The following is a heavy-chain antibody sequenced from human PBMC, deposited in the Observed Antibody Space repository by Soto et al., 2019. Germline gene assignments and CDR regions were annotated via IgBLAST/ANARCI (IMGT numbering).Heavy chain of an antibody. CDR1: GYTFSSYA. CDR3: ARAPYYYDSSGYYYD. D-gene: IGHD3-22*01. V-gene: IGHV1-3*01. CDR2: INAGNGYT. J-gene: IGHJ4*02. Sequence: ASVKVSCKASGYTFSSYAIHWVRQAPGQRLEWMGWINAGNGYTEYSQKFQGRVSITRDTSASTAYMELSSLRSEDTAVYYCARAPYYYDSSGYYYDWGQGTLVTVSS.